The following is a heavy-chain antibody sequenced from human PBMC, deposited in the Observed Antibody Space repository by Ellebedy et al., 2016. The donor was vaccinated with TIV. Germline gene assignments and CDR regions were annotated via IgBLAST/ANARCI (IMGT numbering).Heavy chain of an antibody. D-gene: IGHD1-14*01. Sequence: GESLKISCQGSAYSFINYWIVWVRQMPGRGFEWMGIIDLSDSDTRYSPSFQGQVTISADRSVTTAYLHFNSLKPSDTAVYYCAKLGHRATPDDSWGQGTLVTVSS. V-gene: IGHV5-51*01. CDR2: IDLSDSDT. CDR1: AYSFINYW. CDR3: AKLGHRATPDDS. J-gene: IGHJ4*02.